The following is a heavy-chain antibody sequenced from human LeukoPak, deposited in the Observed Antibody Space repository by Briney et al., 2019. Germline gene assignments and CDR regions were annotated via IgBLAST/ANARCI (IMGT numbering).Heavy chain of an antibody. Sequence: GGSLRLSCAASGFAFSNYDFHWVRQVTGKGLEWVSGIGTTGDTYYADSVKGRFTISRDNSKNTLYLQMNSLRAEDTAVYYCARVSEPGYCSSTSCYPPFDYWGQGTLVTVSS. D-gene: IGHD2-2*03. J-gene: IGHJ4*02. CDR2: IGTTGDT. V-gene: IGHV3-13*01. CDR3: ARVSEPGYCSSTSCYPPFDY. CDR1: GFAFSNYD.